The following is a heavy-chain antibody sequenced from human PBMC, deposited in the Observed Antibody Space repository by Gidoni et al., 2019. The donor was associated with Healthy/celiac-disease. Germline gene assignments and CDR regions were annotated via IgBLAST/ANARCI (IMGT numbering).Heavy chain of an antibody. V-gene: IGHV3-48*03. Sequence: EVQLVESGGGLVQPGGSLRLSCAASGFTFSSYEMNWVRQAPGKGLEWVSYISSSGSTIYYADSVKGRFTISRDNAKNSLYLQMNSLRAEDTAVYYCAREPMSRMIDYWGQGTLVTVSS. J-gene: IGHJ4*02. CDR3: AREPMSRMIDY. CDR2: ISSSGSTI. D-gene: IGHD3-22*01. CDR1: GFTFSSYE.